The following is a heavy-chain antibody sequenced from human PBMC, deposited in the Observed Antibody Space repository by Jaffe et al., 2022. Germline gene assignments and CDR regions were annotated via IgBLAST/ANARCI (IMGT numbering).Heavy chain of an antibody. D-gene: IGHD4-17*01. CDR1: GYTFTSYA. CDR3: ARALDDYGDYFS. CDR2: INAGNGNT. V-gene: IGHV1-3*01. Sequence: QVQLVQSGAEVKKPGASVKVSCKASGYTFTSYAMHWVRQAPGQRLEWMGWINAGNGNTKYSQKFQGRVTITRDTSASTAYMELSSLRSEDTAVYYCARALDDYGDYFSWGQGTMVTVSS. J-gene: IGHJ3*01.